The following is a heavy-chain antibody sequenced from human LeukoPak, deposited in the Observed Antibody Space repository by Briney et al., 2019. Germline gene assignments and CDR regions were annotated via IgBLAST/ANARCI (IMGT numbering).Heavy chain of an antibody. CDR3: ARRGYCSSTSCYEYYYYGMGV. CDR1: GFTFSDYY. V-gene: IGHV3-11*04. Sequence: GGSLRLSCAASGFTFSDYYMSWIRQAPGKGLEWVSYISSSGSTIYYADSVKGRFTISRDNAKNSLYLQMNSLRAEDTAVYYCARRGYCSSTSCYEYYYYGMGVWGKGTTVTVSS. D-gene: IGHD2-2*01. J-gene: IGHJ6*04. CDR2: ISSSGSTI.